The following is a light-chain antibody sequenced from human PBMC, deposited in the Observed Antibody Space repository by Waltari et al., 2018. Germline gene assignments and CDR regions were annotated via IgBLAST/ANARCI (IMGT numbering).Light chain of an antibody. V-gene: IGKV3-15*01. Sequence: EVVMTQSPATLSVSPGEGATLACRASQNVNSNVAWYQQKPGQAPRLLIYGASSTATGIPARFSGSGSGTECTLTISSLQSEDFAVYYCHQYNSWPPYTFGQGTKLEIK. CDR3: HQYNSWPPYT. CDR1: QNVNSN. J-gene: IGKJ2*01. CDR2: GAS.